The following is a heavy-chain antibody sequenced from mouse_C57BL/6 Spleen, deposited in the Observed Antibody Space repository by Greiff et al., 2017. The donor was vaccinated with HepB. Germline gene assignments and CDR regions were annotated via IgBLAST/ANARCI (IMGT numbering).Heavy chain of an antibody. CDR3: ARCRSVVAGFDY. V-gene: IGHV1-69*01. CDR1: GYTFTSYW. D-gene: IGHD1-1*01. Sequence: QVQLQQPGAELVMPGASVKLSCKASGYTFTSYWMHWVKQRPGQGLEWIGEIDPSDSYTNYNQKFKGKSTLTVDKSSSTAYMQLSSLTSEDSAVYYCARCRSVVAGFDYWGQGTTLTVSS. CDR2: IDPSDSYT. J-gene: IGHJ2*01.